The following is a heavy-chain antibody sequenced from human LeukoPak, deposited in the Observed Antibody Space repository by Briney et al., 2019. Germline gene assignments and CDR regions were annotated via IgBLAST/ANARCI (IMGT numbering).Heavy chain of an antibody. D-gene: IGHD3-9*01. CDR2: TYYSGST. CDR1: GGSISSYY. J-gene: IGHJ6*03. Sequence: SETLSLTCTVSGGSISSYYWSWIRQPPGKGLEWIGYTYYSGSTNYNPSLKSRVTISVDTSKNQFSLKLSSVTAADTAVYYCARVVYNILTGYYYMDVWGKGTTVTVSS. V-gene: IGHV4-59*01. CDR3: ARVVYNILTGYYYMDV.